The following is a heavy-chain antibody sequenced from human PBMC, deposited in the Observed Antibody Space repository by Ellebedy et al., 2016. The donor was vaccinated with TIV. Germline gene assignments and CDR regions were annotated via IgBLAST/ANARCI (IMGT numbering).Heavy chain of an antibody. Sequence: GESLKISCAASGFTFDTYTMTWVRQTPGRELEWVSAIGASGGAYYAASVKGRFTIPRDNSRNTVYLQMNSLRPEDTAMYYCAKTIRCHTGWSCFFDPWGQGTLVTVSS. D-gene: IGHD6-19*01. CDR2: IGASGGA. J-gene: IGHJ5*02. CDR3: AKTIRCHTGWSCFFDP. V-gene: IGHV3-23*01. CDR1: GFTFDTYT.